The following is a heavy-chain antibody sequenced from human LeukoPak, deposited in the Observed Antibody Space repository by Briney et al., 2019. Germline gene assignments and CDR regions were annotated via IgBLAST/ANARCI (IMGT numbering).Heavy chain of an antibody. CDR3: AKDPLLGYCSSTSCVQNGY. CDR2: VSGSGGST. V-gene: IGHV3-23*01. Sequence: PGRSLRLSCAASGFTFSSYAMSWVRQAPGKGLEWVSAVSGSGGSTYYADSVKGRFTISRDNSKNTLYLQMNSLRAEDTAVYYCAKDPLLGYCSSTSCVQNGYWGQGTLVTVSS. CDR1: GFTFSSYA. D-gene: IGHD2-2*01. J-gene: IGHJ4*02.